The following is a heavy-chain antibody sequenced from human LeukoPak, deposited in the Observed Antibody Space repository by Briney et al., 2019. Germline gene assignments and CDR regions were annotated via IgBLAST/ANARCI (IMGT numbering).Heavy chain of an antibody. D-gene: IGHD3-10*01. CDR1: GGSINNYY. V-gene: IGHV4-59*01. Sequence: PSETLSLTCTVSGGSINNYYWSWIRQPPGKGLEWIGYIYYTGSTNYNPSLKSRVTISVGTSKDQFSLKLNSVTAADTAMYYCAKLPFGENYWGQGTLVTVSS. CDR3: AKLPFGENY. J-gene: IGHJ4*02. CDR2: IYYTGST.